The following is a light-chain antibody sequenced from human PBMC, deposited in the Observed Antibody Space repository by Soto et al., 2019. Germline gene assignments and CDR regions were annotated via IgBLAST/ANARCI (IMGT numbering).Light chain of an antibody. V-gene: IGKV1-33*01. CDR2: DAS. Sequence: DIQMTQSPSSLSASVGDRVTITCQASQDISNYLNWYQQKPGKAPKLLIYDASNLETGVPSRFSGSGSGTDFTLTISSLQPEDFATYYCLQDYVYPLTFGGGTKV. J-gene: IGKJ4*01. CDR3: LQDYVYPLT. CDR1: QDISNY.